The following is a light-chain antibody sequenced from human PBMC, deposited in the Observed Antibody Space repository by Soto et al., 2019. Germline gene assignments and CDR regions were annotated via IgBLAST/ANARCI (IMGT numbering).Light chain of an antibody. J-gene: IGKJ3*01. CDR1: QSVSSTD. V-gene: IGKV3-20*01. Sequence: EIMLTQSPGTLSLSPGERATLSCRASQSVSSTDLAWYQQKPGQAPRLLIYGASSRATGIPDRFSGSGSGTDFTLTINRLEPEDFAVYYCQQYGSPITFGPGTKVDIK. CDR3: QQYGSPIT. CDR2: GAS.